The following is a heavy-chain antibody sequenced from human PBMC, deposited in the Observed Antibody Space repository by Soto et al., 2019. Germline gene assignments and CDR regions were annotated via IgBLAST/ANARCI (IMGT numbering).Heavy chain of an antibody. D-gene: IGHD3-3*01. V-gene: IGHV1-8*01. CDR1: GYTFTSYD. CDR3: ARGTTYYDFWSGYGGYYYYGMDV. CDR2: MTPNRGHT. J-gene: IGHJ6*02. Sequence: QVQLVQSGAEVKKPGASVKVSCKASGYTFTSYDINWVRQATGQGLEWMGWMTPNRGHTGYAQKFQGRVTMTRNTSISTAYMELSSLRSEDTAVYYCARGTTYYDFWSGYGGYYYYGMDVWGQGTTVTVSS.